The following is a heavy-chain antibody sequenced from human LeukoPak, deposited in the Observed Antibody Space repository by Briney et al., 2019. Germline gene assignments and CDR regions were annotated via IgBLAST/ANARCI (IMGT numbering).Heavy chain of an antibody. CDR3: ARPYVAAGGYFDY. D-gene: IGHD6-13*01. CDR1: GGSFSGYY. V-gene: IGHV4-34*01. J-gene: IGHJ4*02. Sequence: SETLSLTCAVYGGSFSGYYWSWIRQPPGKGLEWIGEINHSGSTNYNPSPKSRVTISVDTSKNQFSLKLSSVTAADTAVYYCARPYVAAGGYFDYWGQGTLVTVSS. CDR2: INHSGST.